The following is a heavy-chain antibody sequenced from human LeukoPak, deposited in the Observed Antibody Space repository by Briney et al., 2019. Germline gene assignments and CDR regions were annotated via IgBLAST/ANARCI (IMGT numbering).Heavy chain of an antibody. J-gene: IGHJ6*04. CDR3: ARAIKLWFGELPVGMDV. D-gene: IGHD3-10*01. Sequence: GGSLRLSCAASGVTFSSYSMNWVRQAPGKGLEWVSSISSSSSYIYYAESVKGRFTISRDNAKNSLYLQMNSLRAEDTAVYYCARAIKLWFGELPVGMDVWGKGTTVTVSS. CDR2: ISSSSSYI. V-gene: IGHV3-21*01. CDR1: GVTFSSYS.